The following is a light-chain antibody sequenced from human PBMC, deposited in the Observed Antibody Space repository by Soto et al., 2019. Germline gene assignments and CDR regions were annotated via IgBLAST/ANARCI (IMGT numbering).Light chain of an antibody. Sequence: EIVMTQSPATLSVSPGERATLSCRAGQSVSSNLAWYQQKPGQAPTLLIYGASARATGIPVRFSGSRSGTEFTLTISSLQSEDFAVYYCQHYNNWPFTFGQGTTVDIK. CDR3: QHYNNWPFT. V-gene: IGKV3-15*01. CDR2: GAS. J-gene: IGKJ2*01. CDR1: QSVSSN.